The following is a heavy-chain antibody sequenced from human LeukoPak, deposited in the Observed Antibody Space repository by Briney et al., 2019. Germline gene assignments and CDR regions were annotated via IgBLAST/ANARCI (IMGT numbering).Heavy chain of an antibody. CDR1: GYTFTNYD. J-gene: IGHJ4*02. CDR2: MGSNSGDT. CDR3: ARDQEAFDY. V-gene: IGHV1-8*02. Sequence: ASVKVSCKASGYTFTNYDINWVRQATGQGLEWMGWMGSNSGDTGYAQQFQGRVTVTRDTSTSTVHMELSGLRSEDTAVYYCARDQEAFDYWGQGTLVTVSS.